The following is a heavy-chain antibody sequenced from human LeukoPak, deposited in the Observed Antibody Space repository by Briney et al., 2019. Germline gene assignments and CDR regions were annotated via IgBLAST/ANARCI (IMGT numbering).Heavy chain of an antibody. CDR1: GGSISSGDYY. Sequence: PSETLSLTCTVSGGSISSGDYYWSWIRQPPGKGLEWIGYIYYSGSTYYNPSLKSRVTISVDTSKNQFSLKLSSVTAADTAVYYCARDSVRDRVVPAAYNWFDPWGQGTLVTVSS. CDR3: ARDSVRDRVVPAAYNWFDP. CDR2: IYYSGST. J-gene: IGHJ5*02. D-gene: IGHD2-2*01. V-gene: IGHV4-30-4*08.